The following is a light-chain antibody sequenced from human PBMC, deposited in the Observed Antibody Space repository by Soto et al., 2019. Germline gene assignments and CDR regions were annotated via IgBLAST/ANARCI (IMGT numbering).Light chain of an antibody. J-gene: IGKJ1*01. CDR1: QSLVDSGGNTY. CDR2: EVS. Sequence: DVVMTQSPLSLPVTLGQPASISCSSSQSLVDSGGNTYFNWYQQRPGQPPRRLIYEVSNRDSGVPDRLSGSGSGTDFTLKISRVEAEDVGVYYCMQGTLWPWTFGQGTKVEIK. CDR3: MQGTLWPWT. V-gene: IGKV2-30*01.